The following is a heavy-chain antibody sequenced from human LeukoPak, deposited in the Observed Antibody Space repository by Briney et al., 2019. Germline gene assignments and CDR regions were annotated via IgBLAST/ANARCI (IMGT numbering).Heavy chain of an antibody. V-gene: IGHV4-59*01. D-gene: IGHD5-24*01. CDR1: GDFITAYY. CDR3: ARESLTWLQSRTSWFDP. J-gene: IGHJ5*02. Sequence: SETLSLTCTVSGDFITAYYWSWIRQPPGKGLEWIGYVYYSGSTEYNPSLRSRVTISLEMSKQQFSLNLTSVTAADTAVYYCARESLTWLQSRTSWFDPWGQGTLVTVSS. CDR2: VYYSGST.